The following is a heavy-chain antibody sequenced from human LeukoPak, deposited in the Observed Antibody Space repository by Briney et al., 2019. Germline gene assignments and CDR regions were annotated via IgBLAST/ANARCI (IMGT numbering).Heavy chain of an antibody. CDR3: AKGHGSGSWSVDV. CDR2: ISGSGGNT. J-gene: IGHJ6*04. CDR1: GFTFSNYA. V-gene: IGHV3-23*01. D-gene: IGHD3-10*01. Sequence: GGSLRLSCAASGFTFSNYAMNWVRQVPGKGLEWVSGISGSGGNTYYADSVKGRFTISRDNSKNTLYLEMNSLRTEDTAVYHCAKGHGSGSWSVDVWGKGTTVTVSS.